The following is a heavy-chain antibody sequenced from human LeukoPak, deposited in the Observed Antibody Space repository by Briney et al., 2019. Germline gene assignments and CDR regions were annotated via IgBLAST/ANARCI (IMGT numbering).Heavy chain of an antibody. D-gene: IGHD5-12*01. CDR2: INHSGST. Sequence: SETLSLTCAVYGGSFSGYYWSWIRQPPGKGLEWIGEINHSGSTNYNPSLKSRVTISVDTSKNQFSLKLSSVTAEDTAVYYCARPNYSGYDLAHFDYWGQGTLVTVSS. CDR1: GGSFSGYY. J-gene: IGHJ4*02. CDR3: ARPNYSGYDLAHFDY. V-gene: IGHV4-34*01.